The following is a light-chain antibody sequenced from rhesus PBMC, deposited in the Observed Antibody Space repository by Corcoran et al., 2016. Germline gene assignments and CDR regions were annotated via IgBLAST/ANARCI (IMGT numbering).Light chain of an antibody. Sequence: DIQMTQSPSSLSASVGGRVTITCRASQPITYWLAWYQPKPGKAPKLLIYKACSLHSGVPSRFSVSGSGTAFPLTIRSLQPEDCATFYWQQYNRALTFGGGTKVEI. CDR2: KAC. J-gene: IGKJ4*01. CDR1: QPITYW. CDR3: QQYNRALT. V-gene: IGKV1-21*01.